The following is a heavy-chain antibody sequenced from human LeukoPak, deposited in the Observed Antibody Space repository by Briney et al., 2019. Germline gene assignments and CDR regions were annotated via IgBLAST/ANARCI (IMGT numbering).Heavy chain of an antibody. V-gene: IGHV1-18*01. D-gene: IGHD1-1*01. Sequence: ASVKVSCKASGYTFTSYGISWVRQAPGQGLEWMGWISAYNGNTNYAQKLQGRVTTTTDTSTSTAYMELRSLRSDDTAVYYCARDKRDWNDPYYYYYMDVWGKGTTVTVSS. CDR2: ISAYNGNT. CDR1: GYTFTSYG. CDR3: ARDKRDWNDPYYYYYMDV. J-gene: IGHJ6*03.